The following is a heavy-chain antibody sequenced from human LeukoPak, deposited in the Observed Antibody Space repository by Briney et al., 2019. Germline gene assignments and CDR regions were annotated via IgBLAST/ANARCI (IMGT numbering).Heavy chain of an antibody. Sequence: GGSLRLSCAASGFTSSRYWMHWVRQAPGKGLEWVSSISSSSSYIYYADSVKGRFTISRDNAKNSLYLQMNSLRAEDTAVYYCARDLLAVAAKGDAFDIWGQGTMVTVSS. D-gene: IGHD6-19*01. CDR3: ARDLLAVAAKGDAFDI. CDR1: GFTSSRYW. J-gene: IGHJ3*02. V-gene: IGHV3-21*01. CDR2: ISSSSSYI.